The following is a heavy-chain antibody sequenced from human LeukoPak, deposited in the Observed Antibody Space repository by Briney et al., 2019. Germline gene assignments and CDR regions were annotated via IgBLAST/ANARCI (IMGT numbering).Heavy chain of an antibody. V-gene: IGHV3-23*01. CDR2: ISSSDGST. CDR1: GFTFSSYA. J-gene: IGHJ4*02. Sequence: PGGSLRLSCAASGFTFSSYAMSWVRQAPGKGLEWVSGISSSDGSTYYTDSVKGRFTISRDTSKNTLYLQMHSLRAEDTAVYFCAKHRRGVYAYQFDYWGQGTLVTVSS. CDR3: AKHRRGVYAYQFDY. D-gene: IGHD5/OR15-5a*01.